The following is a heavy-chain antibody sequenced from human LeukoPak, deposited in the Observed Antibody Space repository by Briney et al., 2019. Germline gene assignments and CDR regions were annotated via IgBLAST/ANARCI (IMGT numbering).Heavy chain of an antibody. CDR3: ARAPGSGSYSSTIYYYYYMDV. CDR1: GYTFTGYY. J-gene: IGHJ6*03. CDR2: INPNRGHT. D-gene: IGHD3-10*01. Sequence: PSVKVSCKASGYTFTGYYMHWVRQAPGQGLEWMGWINPNRGHTNYAQKFQGRVTMTRDTSISTAYMELSRLRSDDTAVYYCARAPGSGSYSSTIYYYYYMDVWGKGTTVTISS. V-gene: IGHV1-2*02.